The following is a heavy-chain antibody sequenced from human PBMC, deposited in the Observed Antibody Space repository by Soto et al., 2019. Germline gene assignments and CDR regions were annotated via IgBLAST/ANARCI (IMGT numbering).Heavy chain of an antibody. CDR1: GGTMSSYA. Sequence: FPVKVACKASGGTMSSYAISWVRQAPGQGLEWMGGIIPIFDTANYAQKFQGRVTITADESTSTAYMELSSLRSEDTAVYYCARGKYSYGYEGSSNYYYGMGVWGQRTTGTVSS. J-gene: IGHJ6*02. V-gene: IGHV1-69*13. D-gene: IGHD5-18*01. CDR2: IIPIFDTA. CDR3: ARGKYSYGYEGSSNYYYGMGV.